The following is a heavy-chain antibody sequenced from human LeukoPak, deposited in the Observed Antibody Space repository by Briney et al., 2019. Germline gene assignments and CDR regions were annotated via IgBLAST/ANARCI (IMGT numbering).Heavy chain of an antibody. CDR1: GFTVGSNY. CDR3: ASGSYYDSSGYSQPRSWFDP. Sequence: GGSLRLSCAASGFTVGSNYMSWVRQAPGKGLEWVSVIYSGGSTYYADSVKGRFTISRDNSKNTLYLQMNSLRAEDTAVYYCASGSYYDSSGYSQPRSWFDPWGQGTLVTVSS. CDR2: IYSGGST. J-gene: IGHJ5*02. D-gene: IGHD3-22*01. V-gene: IGHV3-53*01.